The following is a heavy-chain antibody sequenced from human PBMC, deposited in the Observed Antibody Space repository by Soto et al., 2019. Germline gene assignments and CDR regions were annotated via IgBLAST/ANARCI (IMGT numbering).Heavy chain of an antibody. D-gene: IGHD3-22*01. CDR2: INAGNGNT. V-gene: IGHV1-3*01. CDR3: TTSNGHLDN. J-gene: IGHJ4*02. Sequence: ASVQVSCKASGYTFPSYAVHWVRQAPGQRLEWMGWINAGNGNTKYSQKFQGRVTISRDNAKTSVYLQLNRLRPEDTAIYFCTTSNGHLDNWGRGTLVTVSS. CDR1: GYTFPSYA.